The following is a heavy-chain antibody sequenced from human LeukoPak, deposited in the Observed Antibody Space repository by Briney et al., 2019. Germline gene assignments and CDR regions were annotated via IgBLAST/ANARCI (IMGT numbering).Heavy chain of an antibody. Sequence: ASVNVSCKASGYTFTSYAVSWVRQAPGQGLEWMGWISGYNGNTNYAQKLQGRVTMTTDTSTSTAYMELRSLRSDDTAVYYCARRPVGYYYYYMDVWGKGTTVTVSS. D-gene: IGHD4-23*01. V-gene: IGHV1-18*01. CDR2: ISGYNGNT. CDR1: GYTFTSYA. J-gene: IGHJ6*03. CDR3: ARRPVGYYYYYMDV.